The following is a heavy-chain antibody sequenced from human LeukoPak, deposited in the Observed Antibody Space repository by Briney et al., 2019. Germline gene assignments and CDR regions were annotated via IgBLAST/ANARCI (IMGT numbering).Heavy chain of an antibody. CDR3: ARDDTTNGYYELGY. Sequence: PGGSLRLSCVASGFTFSSFAMSWVRQAPGKGLEWVSSIGGSGVNTYYADSLKGRFTISRDISKNMLYLQMNSLRADDTAVYYCARDDTTNGYYELGYWGQGTLVTVSS. J-gene: IGHJ4*02. CDR2: IGGSGVNT. D-gene: IGHD3-3*01. CDR1: GFTFSSFA. V-gene: IGHV3-23*01.